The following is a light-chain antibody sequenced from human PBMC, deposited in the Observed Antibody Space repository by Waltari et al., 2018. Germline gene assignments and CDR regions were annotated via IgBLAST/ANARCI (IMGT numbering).Light chain of an antibody. Sequence: EIVLTQSPATLSLSPGERDTLSCRASQSVSSYLAWYQQKPGQAPRLLIYDASNRATGIPARFSGSGSGTDFTLTISSLEPEDFAVYYCQQRSNWPLGTFGQGTKLEIK. V-gene: IGKV3-11*01. CDR1: QSVSSY. J-gene: IGKJ2*02. CDR2: DAS. CDR3: QQRSNWPLGT.